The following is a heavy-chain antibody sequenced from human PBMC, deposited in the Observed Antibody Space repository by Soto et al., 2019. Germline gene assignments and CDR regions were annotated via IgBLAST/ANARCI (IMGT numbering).Heavy chain of an antibody. CDR1: GFTFTSYA. D-gene: IGHD3-3*01. V-gene: IGHV3-23*01. J-gene: IGHJ4*02. CDR3: AKHDFWTLYNTGLDS. CDR2: ISGSGGDT. Sequence: EVQLLESGGGLVQPGGSLRLSCSASGFTFTSYAMSWVRQAPGNGLEWVSGISGSGGDTKSADSVKGRFTISRDNVKNMLYLQMNSLRAEDTAVYYCAKHDFWTLYNTGLDSWGQGTLVTVSS.